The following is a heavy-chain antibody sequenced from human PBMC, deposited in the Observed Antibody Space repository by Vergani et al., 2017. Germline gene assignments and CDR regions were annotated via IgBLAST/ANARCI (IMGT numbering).Heavy chain of an antibody. Sequence: QVPLVQSGAEVKKPGASVKVSCTASGYTFTSYGISWVRQAPGQGLEWMGWISAYNGNTNYAQKLQGRVTMTTDTSTSTAYMELRSLRSDDTAVYYCARPAGDGYNYYYYGMDVWGQGTTVTVSS. D-gene: IGHD5-24*01. J-gene: IGHJ6*02. CDR3: ARPAGDGYNYYYYGMDV. CDR2: ISAYNGNT. CDR1: GYTFTSYG. V-gene: IGHV1-18*01.